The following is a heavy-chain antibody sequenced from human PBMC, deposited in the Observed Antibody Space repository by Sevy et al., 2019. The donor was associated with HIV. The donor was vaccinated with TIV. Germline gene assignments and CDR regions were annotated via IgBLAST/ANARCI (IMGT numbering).Heavy chain of an antibody. CDR1: GYTFTSYY. CDR3: GGDGHYIAAAGLFDY. Sequence: ASVKVSCKASGYTFTSYYMHWVRQAPGQGLAWMGIINPSGGSTSYAQKFQGRVTMTRDTSTRTVYMVLSSLRSEDTAVYYCGGDGHYIAAAGLFDYWGQGTLVTVSS. CDR2: INPSGGST. D-gene: IGHD6-13*01. J-gene: IGHJ4*02. V-gene: IGHV1-46*03.